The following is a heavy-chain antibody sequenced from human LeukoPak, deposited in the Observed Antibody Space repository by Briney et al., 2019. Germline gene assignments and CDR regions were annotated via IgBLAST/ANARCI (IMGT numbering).Heavy chain of an antibody. CDR2: ISSDGSTT. CDR1: GFTFSNYW. D-gene: IGHD3-22*01. V-gene: IGHV3-74*01. J-gene: IGHJ4*02. CDR3: ARDLRDSSGFAK. Sequence: GGSLRLSCAASGFTFSNYWMLWVRQAPGKGLVWVSRISSDGSTTAYAASVKGRFTISRDNAKNTLYLQMNSLRAEDTAVYYCARDLRDSSGFAKWGQGTLVTVSS.